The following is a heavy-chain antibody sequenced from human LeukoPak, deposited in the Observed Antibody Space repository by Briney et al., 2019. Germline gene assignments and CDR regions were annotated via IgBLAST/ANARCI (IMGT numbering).Heavy chain of an antibody. CDR1: GYTFTIFD. CDR2: MNPKTGDT. V-gene: IGHV1-8*01. D-gene: IGHD3-3*01. CDR3: AKGAIFGVTIRGYGMDV. J-gene: IGHJ6*02. Sequence: ASVKVSCTASGYTFTIFDINWVRQAPGQGLEWVGWMNPKTGDTVYAQNFQGRVTMTRDTSIGTAYMELNSLRSEDTAVYYRAKGAIFGVTIRGYGMDVWGQGTSVTVSS.